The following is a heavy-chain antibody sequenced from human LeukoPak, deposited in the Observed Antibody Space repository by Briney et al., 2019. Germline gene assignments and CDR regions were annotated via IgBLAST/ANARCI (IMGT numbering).Heavy chain of an antibody. CDR1: GFTFSSYG. CDR3: AKVGCSGGSCFYYYYYMDV. D-gene: IGHD2-15*01. V-gene: IGHV3-23*01. CDR2: ISGSGGST. Sequence: GGSLRLSCAASGFTFSSYGMSWVRQAPGKGLEWVSAISGSGGSTYYADSVKGRFTISRDNSKNTLYLQMNSLRAEDTAVYYCAKVGCSGGSCFYYYYYMDVWGKGTTVTISS. J-gene: IGHJ6*03.